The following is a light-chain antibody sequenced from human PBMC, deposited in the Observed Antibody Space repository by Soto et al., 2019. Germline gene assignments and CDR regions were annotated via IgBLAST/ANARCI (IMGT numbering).Light chain of an antibody. Sequence: DIQMTQSPSSLTASVGDRVTITCPASQSNSSYLNWYQQNPGKAPKLLIYDASSLQNGVTSRFSGSGSGTDFALTISCLQPEDCATYYCQQSYRTPQYTVGQRPKLEL. J-gene: IGKJ2*01. CDR2: DAS. CDR1: QSNSSY. V-gene: IGKV1-39*01. CDR3: QQSYRTPQYT.